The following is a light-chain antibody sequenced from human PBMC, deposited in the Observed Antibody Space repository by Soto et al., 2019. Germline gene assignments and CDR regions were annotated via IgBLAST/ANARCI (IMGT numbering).Light chain of an antibody. J-gene: IGLJ3*02. V-gene: IGLV1-44*01. CDR1: SSNIGSNT. CDR3: AAWDYSLSGWV. CDR2: TNN. Sequence: QSVLAQPPSASGTPGQRVTISCSGSSSNIGSNTVHWSRQLPGTAPKLLISTNNQRPSGVPDRFSGSKSGTSASLAISGLQSEDEDDYYCAAWDYSLSGWVFGGGTKLTVL.